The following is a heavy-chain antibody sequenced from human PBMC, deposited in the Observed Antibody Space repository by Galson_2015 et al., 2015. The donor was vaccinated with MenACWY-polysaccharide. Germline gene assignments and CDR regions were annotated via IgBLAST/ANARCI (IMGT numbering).Heavy chain of an antibody. CDR1: GFIFRNHA. CDR3: ARDASPLGRYFDSKGWDY. CDR2: ISYDGINK. V-gene: IGHV3-30-3*01. Sequence: SLRLSCAVSGFIFRNHAMHWVRQAPGKGLEWVGVISYDGINKYYADSVKGRITISRDDSQNTLFLQLNSLRAEDTAVYYCARDASPLGRYFDSKGWDYWGQGSLVTVSS. D-gene: IGHD3-9*01. J-gene: IGHJ4*02.